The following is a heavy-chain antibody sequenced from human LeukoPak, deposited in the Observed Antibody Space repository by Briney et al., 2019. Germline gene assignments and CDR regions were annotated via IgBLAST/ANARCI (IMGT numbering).Heavy chain of an antibody. Sequence: PGGSLRLSCVASGFTFSSYSMNWVRQAPGKGLEWVSSISSSSSYIHYADSVKGRFTISRDNAKNSLYLQMNSLRAEDTAVYYCARVAVPTAHGDYWGQGTLVTVSS. D-gene: IGHD2-2*01. CDR2: ISSSSSYI. V-gene: IGHV3-21*01. CDR1: GFTFSSYS. CDR3: ARVAVPTAHGDY. J-gene: IGHJ4*02.